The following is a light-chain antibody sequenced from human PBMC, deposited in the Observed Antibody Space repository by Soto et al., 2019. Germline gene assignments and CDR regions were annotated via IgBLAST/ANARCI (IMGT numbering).Light chain of an antibody. V-gene: IGLV7-43*01. CDR2: SIN. CDR1: TGAVTSGYD. J-gene: IGLJ3*02. CDR3: LLYYDGAQV. Sequence: QTVVTQEPSLTVSPGETVTLTCASSTGAVTSGYDPNWFQQKPGQAPRPLIYSINNKHSWTPARFSGSLLGDKAALTLSGVQPEDEAEYYCLLYYDGAQVYGGGTKLTVL.